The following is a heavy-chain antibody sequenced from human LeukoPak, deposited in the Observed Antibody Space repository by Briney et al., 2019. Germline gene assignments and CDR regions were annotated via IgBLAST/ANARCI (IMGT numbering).Heavy chain of an antibody. Sequence: GGSLRLSCAASGFTFSSYGMHWVRQAPGTGPEWVAVISYDGSNKYYADSVKGRFTVSRDNSKNTLYLQMNSLRAEDTAVYYCAKPVGYCSGGSCYYYYGMDVWGKGTTVTVSS. CDR2: ISYDGSNK. CDR1: GFTFSSYG. CDR3: AKPVGYCSGGSCYYYYGMDV. D-gene: IGHD2-15*01. J-gene: IGHJ6*04. V-gene: IGHV3-30*18.